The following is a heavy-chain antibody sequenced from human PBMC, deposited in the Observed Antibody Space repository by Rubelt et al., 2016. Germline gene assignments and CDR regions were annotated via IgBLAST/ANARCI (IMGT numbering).Heavy chain of an antibody. Sequence: DHYIEWVRQAPGKGLEWAGRIRDKTKSYSTEFAASVKGRFTISRDDSKNSVSVQMNSLKTEDTAVYYCARGGYSSSWYWVDLGQGTLVTVSS. J-gene: IGHJ4*02. D-gene: IGHD6-13*01. CDR1: DHY. CDR2: IRDKTKSYST. V-gene: IGHV3-72*01. CDR3: ARGGYSSSWYWVD.